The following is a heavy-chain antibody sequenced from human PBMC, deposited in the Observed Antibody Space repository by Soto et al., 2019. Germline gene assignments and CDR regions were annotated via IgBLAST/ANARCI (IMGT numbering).Heavy chain of an antibody. CDR1: GFTFSSYS. J-gene: IGHJ4*02. V-gene: IGHV3-23*01. Sequence: EGSLILSCAASGFTFSSYSMSWVRQAPGKGLEWVSAISGSGGSTYYADSVKGRFTISRDNSKNTLYLQMNSLRAEDTAVYYCAKEIGSSSSNAYFDYWGQGTLVTVSS. D-gene: IGHD6-6*01. CDR2: ISGSGGST. CDR3: AKEIGSSSSNAYFDY.